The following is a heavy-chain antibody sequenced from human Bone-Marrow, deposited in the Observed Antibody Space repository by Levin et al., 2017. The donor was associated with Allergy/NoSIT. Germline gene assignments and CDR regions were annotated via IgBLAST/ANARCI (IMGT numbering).Heavy chain of an antibody. CDR1: GFTFSIYW. CDR3: ARGGCSSTSCLDN. CDR2: INSDGSNT. Sequence: GESLKISCAASGFTFSIYWMHWVRQAPGKGLVWVSHINSDGSNTNYADSVKGRFTISRDNAKNTLYLQMNSLRDEDTAVYYCARGGCSSTSCLDNWGQGTLVTVSP. D-gene: IGHD2-2*01. J-gene: IGHJ4*02. V-gene: IGHV3-74*01.